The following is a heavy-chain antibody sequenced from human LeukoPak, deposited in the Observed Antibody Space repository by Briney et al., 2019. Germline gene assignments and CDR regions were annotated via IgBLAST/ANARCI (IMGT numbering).Heavy chain of an antibody. J-gene: IGHJ6*03. CDR3: ARHPTGLSAMDV. CDR2: FFYNGTT. V-gene: IGHV4-59*08. CDR1: GGSTRTYS. D-gene: IGHD1-14*01. Sequence: SETLSLTCTVSGGSTRTYSWSWIRQSPVKGLEWIGCFFYNGTTTYNPPLKSRITVSLDTSRNQFSLKLSSVTAADTAVYFCARHPTGLSAMDVWGKGTTVAVSS.